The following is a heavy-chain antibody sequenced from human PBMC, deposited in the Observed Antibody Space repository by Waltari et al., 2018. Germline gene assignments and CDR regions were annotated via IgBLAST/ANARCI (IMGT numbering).Heavy chain of an antibody. V-gene: IGHV4-59*11. D-gene: IGHD3-10*01. Sequence: QVQLQESGPGLVKPSETLSLTCTVSGGSISSHYWSWNRQPPGKGLEWFGYIYYSGSTNYNPSLKSRVTISVDTSKNQFSLKLSSVTAADTAVYYCARNYYGSSGAFDIWGQGTMVTVSS. CDR1: GGSISSHY. J-gene: IGHJ3*02. CDR3: ARNYYGSSGAFDI. CDR2: IYYSGST.